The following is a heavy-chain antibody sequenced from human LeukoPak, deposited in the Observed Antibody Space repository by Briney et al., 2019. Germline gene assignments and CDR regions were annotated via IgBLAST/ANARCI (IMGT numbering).Heavy chain of an antibody. CDR2: ISSSSSYI. D-gene: IGHD6-19*01. CDR3: ARDQYSSGWLDPVDY. CDR1: GFTFSSYS. J-gene: IGHJ4*02. Sequence: GGSLRLSCAASGFTFSSYSMNWVRQAPGKGLEWVSSISSSSSYIYYADSVKGRFTISRDNAKNSLYLQMNSLRAEDTAVYYCARDQYSSGWLDPVDYWGQGTLVTVSS. V-gene: IGHV3-21*01.